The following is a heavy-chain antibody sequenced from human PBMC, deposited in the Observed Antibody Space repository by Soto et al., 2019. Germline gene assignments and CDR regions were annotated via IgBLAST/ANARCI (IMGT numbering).Heavy chain of an antibody. Sequence: GGSLRLSCAASGFTLGNYWMHWVRQAPGKGLVWVAAVGRFGNTYYRDSVRGRFTISRDDSRNTVYLQMNRLRVEDTAVYFCAKEGRLRSPAGDYFDSWAQGSLVTVS. CDR2: VGRFGNT. CDR1: GFTLGNYW. CDR3: AKEGRLRSPAGDYFDS. V-gene: IGHV3-23*01. J-gene: IGHJ4*02. D-gene: IGHD3-10*01.